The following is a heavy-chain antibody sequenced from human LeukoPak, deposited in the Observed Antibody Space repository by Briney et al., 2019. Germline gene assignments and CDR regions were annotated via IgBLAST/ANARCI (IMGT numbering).Heavy chain of an antibody. CDR2: IKSKTDGGTT. V-gene: IGHV3-15*01. CDR1: GFTFSNAW. CDR3: TTAAMVRVVIMPDY. Sequence: PGGSLRLSCAASGFTFSNAWMIRVRQAPGKGLEWVGRIKSKTDGGTTDYAAPVKGRFTISRDDSKNTLYLQMNSLKTEDTAVYYCTTAAMVRVVIMPDYWGQGTLVTVSS. J-gene: IGHJ4*02. D-gene: IGHD3-10*01.